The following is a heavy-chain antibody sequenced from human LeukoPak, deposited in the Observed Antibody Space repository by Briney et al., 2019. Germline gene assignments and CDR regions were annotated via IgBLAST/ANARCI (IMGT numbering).Heavy chain of an antibody. CDR2: IYYSGST. D-gene: IGHD2-2*01. CDR3: ARTCSSTSRCYPIDY. CDR1: GGSISSGGYY. J-gene: IGHJ4*02. V-gene: IGHV4-31*03. Sequence: SETLSLTCTVSGGSISSGGYYWSWIRQHPGKGLEWIGYIYYSGSTYYNPSLKSRVTISVDTSKNQFSLKLSSVTAADTAVYYRARTCSSTSRCYPIDYWGQGTLVTVSS.